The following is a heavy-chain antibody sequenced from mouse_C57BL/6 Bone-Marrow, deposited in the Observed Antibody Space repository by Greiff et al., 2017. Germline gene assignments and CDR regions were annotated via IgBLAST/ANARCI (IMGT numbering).Heavy chain of an antibody. V-gene: IGHV1-80*01. CDR2: IFPGVGDT. Sequence: VKLMESGAELVKPGASVKISCKASGYAFSSYWMNWVKQRPGKGLEGIGQIFPGVGDTNYNGKFKGKATLTAVKSSSTSYMQLSSLTSEDSAVYFCARGAYWGQGTLVTVSA. J-gene: IGHJ3*01. CDR1: GYAFSSYW. CDR3: ARGAY.